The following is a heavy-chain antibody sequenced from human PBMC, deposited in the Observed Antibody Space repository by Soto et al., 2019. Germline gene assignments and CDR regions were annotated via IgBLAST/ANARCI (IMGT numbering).Heavy chain of an antibody. CDR1: GYTFTRYG. Sequence: QVQLVQSGAEVKKPGASVKASCMASGYTFTRYGIHWVRQAPGQRLEWLGWINTANGNVKYSEKLQGRVTITRDTAASTAYIELTSLRSEETVVYYCARIVVAGYFDYWGQGTLVTVHS. CDR2: INTANGNV. CDR3: ARIVVAGYFDY. J-gene: IGHJ4*02. D-gene: IGHD6-19*01. V-gene: IGHV1-3*04.